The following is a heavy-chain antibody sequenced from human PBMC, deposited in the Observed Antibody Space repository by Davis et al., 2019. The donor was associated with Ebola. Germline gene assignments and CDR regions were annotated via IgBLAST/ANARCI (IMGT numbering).Heavy chain of an antibody. D-gene: IGHD3-22*01. CDR2: ISSSGTVT. J-gene: IGHJ4*02. Sequence: GESLKISCAASGFTFNTYAMSWVRQPPGKGLEWISSISSSGTVTYYADSVKGRFTISRDSSKNTLDLQMNSLRAEDTALYSCTKGDRDYSSSPFDYWCQGTLVTVSS. V-gene: IGHV3-23*01. CDR1: GFTFNTYA. CDR3: TKGDRDYSSSPFDY.